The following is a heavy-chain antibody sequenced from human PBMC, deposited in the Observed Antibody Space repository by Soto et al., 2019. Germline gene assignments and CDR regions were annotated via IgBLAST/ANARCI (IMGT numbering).Heavy chain of an antibody. Sequence: EVQLLESGGGLVQPGGSLRLSCAASGFTFSSYAMSWVRQAPGKGLEWVSAISGSGGSTYYADSVKGRFTISRDNSKNPRYLQMNSLRAEDTAVYYCAKDSTVVYYYDRSVWDAFEIWGQGTIVTVSS. CDR3: AKDSTVVYYYDRSVWDAFEI. D-gene: IGHD3-22*01. V-gene: IGHV3-23*01. J-gene: IGHJ3*02. CDR2: ISGSGGST. CDR1: GFTFSSYA.